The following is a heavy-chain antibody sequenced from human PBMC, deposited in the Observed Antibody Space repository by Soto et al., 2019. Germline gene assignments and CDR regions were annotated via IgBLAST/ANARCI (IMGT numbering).Heavy chain of an antibody. V-gene: IGHV3-66*01. CDR2: IYSGGRST. CDR3: ARGQYYGTGTYSDYYFDY. D-gene: IGHD3-10*01. J-gene: IGHJ4*02. CDR1: GFSVSIYY. Sequence: PGGSLRLSCAPSGFSVSIYYMSWFRQAPGKGLEWVSVIYSGGRSTYYADSVRNRFTISRDNSKNTLYLQMTNLRAEDTAVYYCARGQYYGTGTYSDYYFDYWGQGALVTVSS.